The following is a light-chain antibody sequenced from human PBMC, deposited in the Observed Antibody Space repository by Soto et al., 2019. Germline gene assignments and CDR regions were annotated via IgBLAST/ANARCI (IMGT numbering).Light chain of an antibody. CDR3: AAWDDSLSGLWV. J-gene: IGLJ3*02. Sequence: QSVLTQPPSASGTPGQRVTISCSGSSSNIGSNFVYWYQQLPGTSPKLLIYSNNQRPAGVPDRFSGSKSGTSASLAISGLRSEDEGDYYCAAWDDSLSGLWVFGGGTQLTVL. CDR2: SNN. V-gene: IGLV1-47*02. CDR1: SSNIGSNF.